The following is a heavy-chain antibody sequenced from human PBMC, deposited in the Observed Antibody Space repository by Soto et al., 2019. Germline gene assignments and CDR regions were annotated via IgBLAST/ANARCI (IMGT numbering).Heavy chain of an antibody. CDR3: ARADSGYAHGYYYYGMDV. CDR2: ISSSSSTI. CDR1: GFTFSNYA. D-gene: IGHD5-12*01. J-gene: IGHJ6*02. Sequence: GGSLRLSCAASGFTFSNYAVTWVRQAPGKGLEWVSYISSSSSTIYYADSVKGRFTISRDNAKNPLYLQMNSLRAEDTAVYYCARADSGYAHGYYYYGMDVWGQGTTVTVSS. V-gene: IGHV3-48*01.